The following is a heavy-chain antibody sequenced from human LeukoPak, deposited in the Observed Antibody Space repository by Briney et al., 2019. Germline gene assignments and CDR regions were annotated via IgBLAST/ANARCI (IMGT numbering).Heavy chain of an antibody. V-gene: IGHV4-34*01. CDR2: INHGGST. CDR1: GGSFSGYY. Sequence: SSETLSLTCAVYGGSFSGYYWSWIRQPPGKGLEWIGEINHGGSTNYNPSLKSRVTISVDTSKNQFSLKLSSVTAADTAVYYCARRNPPHFDYWGQGTLVTVSS. J-gene: IGHJ4*02. CDR3: ARRNPPHFDY.